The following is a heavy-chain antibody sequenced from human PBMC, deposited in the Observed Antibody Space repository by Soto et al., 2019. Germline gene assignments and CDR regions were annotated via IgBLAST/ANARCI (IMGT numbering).Heavy chain of an antibody. J-gene: IGHJ3*01. V-gene: IGHV3-33*01. D-gene: IGHD4-17*01. CDR2: IWYDGSNK. Sequence: GGSLRLSCAASGFTFSSYGMHWVRQAPGKGLEWVAVIWYDGSNKYYADSVKGRFTISRDNSKNTLYLQMNSLRAEDTAVYYCAREEDYGDLRAENALDFWGHGTMVTVSS. CDR1: GFTFSSYG. CDR3: AREEDYGDLRAENALDF.